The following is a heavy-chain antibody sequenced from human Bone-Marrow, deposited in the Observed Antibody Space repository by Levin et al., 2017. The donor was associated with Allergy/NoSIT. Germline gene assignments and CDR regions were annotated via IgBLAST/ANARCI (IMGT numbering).Heavy chain of an antibody. J-gene: IGHJ4*02. CDR3: ARSRGQQLLDY. D-gene: IGHD6-13*01. V-gene: IGHV4-31*11. Sequence: LRLSCAVSGDSIISGHYYWTWIRQHPEKGLEWIGYIHNTVNTHYNPSLESRVTISVDTSKNQFSLRLTSMTAADTAVYYCARSRGQQLLDYWGQGTLVIVSS. CDR2: IHNTVNT. CDR1: GDSIISGHYY.